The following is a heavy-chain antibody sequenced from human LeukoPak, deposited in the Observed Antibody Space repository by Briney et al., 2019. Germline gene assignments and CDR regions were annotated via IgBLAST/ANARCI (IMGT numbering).Heavy chain of an antibody. J-gene: IGHJ4*02. CDR1: GGSVSSGSYY. V-gene: IGHV4-39*07. D-gene: IGHD3-22*01. Sequence: SETLSLTCTVSGGSVSSGSYYWSWIRQPPGKGLEWIGEINHSGSTNYNPSLKSRVTISVDTSKKQFSLKLSSVTAADTAVYYCVTYYFDSSGPKKNYWGQGTLVTVSS. CDR3: VTYYFDSSGPKKNY. CDR2: INHSGST.